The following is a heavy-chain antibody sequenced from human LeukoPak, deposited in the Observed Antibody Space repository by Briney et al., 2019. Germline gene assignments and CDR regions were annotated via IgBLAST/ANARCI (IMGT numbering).Heavy chain of an antibody. J-gene: IGHJ4*02. CDR2: ISAYNGNT. D-gene: IGHD6-19*01. CDR1: GGTFSSYA. Sequence: ASVKVSCKASGGTFSSYAISWVRQAPGQGLEWMGWISAYNGNTDYAQKLQGRVTMTTDTSTSTAYMELRSLRSDDTAVYYCASPPLYSSGWHAHYWGQGTLVTVSS. V-gene: IGHV1-18*01. CDR3: ASPPLYSSGWHAHY.